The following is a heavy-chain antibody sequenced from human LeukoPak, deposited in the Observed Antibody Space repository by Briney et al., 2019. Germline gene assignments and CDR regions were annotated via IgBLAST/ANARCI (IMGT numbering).Heavy chain of an antibody. D-gene: IGHD6-13*01. V-gene: IGHV1-18*01. CDR2: ISAYNGNT. Sequence: GASVKVSCKASGYTFTSYGISWVRQAPGQGLEWMGWISAYNGNTNYAQKLQGRVTMTTDTSTSTAYMELRSLRSDDTAVYYCARDQDGYSSSWYTVWGQGTLVTVSS. J-gene: IGHJ4*02. CDR3: ARDQDGYSSSWYTV. CDR1: GYTFTSYG.